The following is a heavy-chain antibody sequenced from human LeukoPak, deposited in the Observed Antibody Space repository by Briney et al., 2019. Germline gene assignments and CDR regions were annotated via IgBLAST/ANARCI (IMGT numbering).Heavy chain of an antibody. V-gene: IGHV4-61*02. CDR1: GGSISSGSYY. CDR2: IYTSGST. D-gene: IGHD2-15*01. CDR3: AIVYCSGGSCYGREAFDI. J-gene: IGHJ3*02. Sequence: SQTLSLTCTVSGGSISSGSYYWSWIRQPAGKGLEWIGRIYTSGSTNYNPSLKRRVTISVDTSKNQFSLKLSSVTAADTAVYYCAIVYCSGGSCYGREAFDIWGQGTMVTVSS.